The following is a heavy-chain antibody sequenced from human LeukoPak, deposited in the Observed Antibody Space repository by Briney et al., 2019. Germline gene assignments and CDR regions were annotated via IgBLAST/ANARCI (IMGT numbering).Heavy chain of an antibody. CDR1: GGSISSYY. D-gene: IGHD2-2*01. CDR3: ARVGYCSSTTCYFDY. CDR2: IYTSGST. J-gene: IGHJ4*02. V-gene: IGHV4-4*07. Sequence: PSETLSLTCTVSGGSISSYYWSWIRQPAGKGLEWIGRIYTSGSTNYSPSLKSRVTMSMDTSKDQFSLNLSSVTAADTAVYYCARVGYCSSTTCYFDYWGQGTLVTVSS.